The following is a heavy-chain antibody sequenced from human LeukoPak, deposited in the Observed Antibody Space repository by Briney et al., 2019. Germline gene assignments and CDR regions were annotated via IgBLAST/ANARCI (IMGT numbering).Heavy chain of an antibody. J-gene: IGHJ6*02. Sequence: ASVKVSCKASGYTFTNYGITWVRQAPGQGLEWMGWISASNVHTNYAQKLQGRVTLTTDTSTSTVYMELRSLRSDDTAVYYCATNLDYGDPKGMDVWGQGTTVTVSS. V-gene: IGHV1-18*01. CDR2: ISASNVHT. D-gene: IGHD4-17*01. CDR3: ATNLDYGDPKGMDV. CDR1: GYTFTNYG.